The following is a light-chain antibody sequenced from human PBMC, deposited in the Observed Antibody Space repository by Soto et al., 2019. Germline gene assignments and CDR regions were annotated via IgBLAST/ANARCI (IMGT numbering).Light chain of an antibody. J-gene: IGKJ4*01. V-gene: IGKV3-11*01. CDR2: DAS. CDR1: QSVSSY. Sequence: EIVLTQSPATLSLSPGERATLSCRASQSVSSYLAWFQQKPGQAPRLLIYDASNRATGIPARFSGSGSGTDLTLTISSLEPEDFAVYYCPQRRSWPLAFGAGTKVEIK. CDR3: PQRRSWPLA.